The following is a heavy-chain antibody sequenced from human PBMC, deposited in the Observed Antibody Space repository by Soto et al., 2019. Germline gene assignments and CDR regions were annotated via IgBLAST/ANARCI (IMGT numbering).Heavy chain of an antibody. Sequence: GGSLRLSCVASGFTFSSYSMNWVRQAPGKGLEWVSSISLGSTYIYYADSVKGRFTISRDNSKNTLYLQMNSLRAEDTAVYYCAKDLQKLQLWFLTDYWGQGTLVPVSS. CDR1: GFTFSSYS. D-gene: IGHD5-18*01. CDR2: ISLGSTYI. J-gene: IGHJ4*02. V-gene: IGHV3-21*01. CDR3: AKDLQKLQLWFLTDY.